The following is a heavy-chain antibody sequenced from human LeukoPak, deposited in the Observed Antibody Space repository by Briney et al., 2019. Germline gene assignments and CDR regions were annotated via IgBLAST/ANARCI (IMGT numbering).Heavy chain of an antibody. CDR1: GFTFSNYW. V-gene: IGHV3-7*01. J-gene: IGHJ4*02. D-gene: IGHD1/OR15-1a*01. CDR3: AREGTRGLFDS. CDR2: IKHDGSEP. Sequence: GGSLRLSCAASGFTFSNYWMTWVRQAPGKGLEWVANIKHDGSEPYYVDSVKGRFTISRDNAKNSLYLEMNSLRAEDTAVYYCAREGTRGLFDSWGQGTLVTVSS.